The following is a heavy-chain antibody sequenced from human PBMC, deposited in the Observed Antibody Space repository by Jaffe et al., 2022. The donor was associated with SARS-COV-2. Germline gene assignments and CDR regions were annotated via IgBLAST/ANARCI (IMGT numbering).Heavy chain of an antibody. CDR3: ATSEWELHFDY. D-gene: IGHD1-26*01. V-gene: IGHV3-30-3*01. J-gene: IGHJ4*02. CDR1: GFTFSSYA. CDR2: ISYDGSNK. Sequence: QVQLVESGGGVVQPGRSLRLSCAASGFTFSSYAMHWVRQAPGKGLEWVAVISYDGSNKYYADSVKGRFTISRDNSKNTLYLQMNSLRAEDTAVYYCATSEWELHFDYWGQGTLVTVSS.